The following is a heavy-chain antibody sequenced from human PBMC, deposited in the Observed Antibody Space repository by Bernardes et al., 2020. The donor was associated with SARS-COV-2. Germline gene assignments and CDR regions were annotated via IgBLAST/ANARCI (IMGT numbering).Heavy chain of an antibody. CDR2: ISGVDGST. J-gene: IGHJ1*01. CDR1: GFTLSSYG. D-gene: IGHD2-8*01. Sequence: GGSLRLSCAASGFTLSSYGMTWARQAPGKGLEWVSGISGVDGSTYYADSVKGRFTISRDNSKNTLYLQMNSLRAEDTAVYYCAKRGSSCTNGVCFLFAEYFQHWGQGTLVTVSS. V-gene: IGHV3-23*01. CDR3: AKRGSSCTNGVCFLFAEYFQH.